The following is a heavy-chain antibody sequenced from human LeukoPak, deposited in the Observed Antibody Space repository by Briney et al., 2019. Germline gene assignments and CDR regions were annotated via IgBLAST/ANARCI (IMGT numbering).Heavy chain of an antibody. V-gene: IGHV4-4*07. Sequence: PSETLSLTCTVSGGSISNYWSWIRQPAGKGLEWIGRIYTSGSTNYNPSLKSRVTMSVDTSKNQSSLKLSSVTAADTAVYYCARLWSTDCSGGTCPHQPNYWGQGTLVTVSS. CDR2: IYTSGST. J-gene: IGHJ4*02. CDR3: ARLWSTDCSGGTCPHQPNY. D-gene: IGHD2-15*01. CDR1: GGSISNY.